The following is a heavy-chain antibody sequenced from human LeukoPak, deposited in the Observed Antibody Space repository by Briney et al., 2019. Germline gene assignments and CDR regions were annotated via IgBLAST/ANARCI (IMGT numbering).Heavy chain of an antibody. CDR2: IKQDGSEK. CDR1: GFTFSSYW. D-gene: IGHD5-24*01. V-gene: IGHV3-7*01. Sequence: PGGSLRPSCAASGFTFSSYWMSWVRQAPGKGLEWVANIKQDGSEKYYVDSVKGRFTISRDNAKNSLYLQMNSLRAEDTAVYYCARVEIPGAYFVDYWGQGTLVTVSS. CDR3: ARVEIPGAYFVDY. J-gene: IGHJ4*02.